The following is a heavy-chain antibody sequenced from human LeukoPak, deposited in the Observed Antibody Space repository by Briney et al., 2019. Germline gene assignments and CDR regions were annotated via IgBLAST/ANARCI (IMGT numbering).Heavy chain of an antibody. V-gene: IGHV3-23*01. Sequence: GSLRLSCAVSGIALSNYGMSWVRQAPGKGLEWVAGITGSGGSTNYADSVKGRFTISRDNPKNTLYLQMNSLRAEDTAVYFCAKRGVVIRVILVGFHKEAYYFDSWGQGALVTVSS. CDR3: AKRGVVIRVILVGFHKEAYYFDS. CDR2: ITGSGGST. J-gene: IGHJ4*02. D-gene: IGHD3-22*01. CDR1: GIALSNYG.